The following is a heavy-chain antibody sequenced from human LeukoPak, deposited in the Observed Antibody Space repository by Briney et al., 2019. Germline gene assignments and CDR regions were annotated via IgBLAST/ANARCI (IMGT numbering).Heavy chain of an antibody. D-gene: IGHD6-13*01. V-gene: IGHV4-61*02. Sequence: PAETLSLTCTVSGGSISSSSYYWGWIRQPAGKGLEWIGRIYTSGSTNYNPSLKSRVTMSVDTSKNQFSLKLSSVTAADTAVYYCAKDSSTWGNLAGHFDSWGQGTLVTVSS. CDR1: GGSISSSSYY. CDR2: IYTSGST. J-gene: IGHJ4*02. CDR3: AKDSSTWGNLAGHFDS.